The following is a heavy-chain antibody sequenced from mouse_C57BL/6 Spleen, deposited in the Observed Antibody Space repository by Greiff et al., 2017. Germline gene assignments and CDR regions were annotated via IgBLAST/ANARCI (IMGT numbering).Heavy chain of an antibody. CDR3: ATRGGYGNYVGYWYFDV. Sequence: VQLQQSGPELVKPGASVKIPCKASGYTFTAYNLDWLKQSHGKSLGWIGDINPNNGGTIYNQKFKGKATLTVDKSSSTAYMELRSLTSEDTAVYYCATRGGYGNYVGYWYFDVWGTGTTVTVSS. CDR1: GYTFTAYN. V-gene: IGHV1-18*01. D-gene: IGHD2-1*01. J-gene: IGHJ1*03. CDR2: INPNNGGT.